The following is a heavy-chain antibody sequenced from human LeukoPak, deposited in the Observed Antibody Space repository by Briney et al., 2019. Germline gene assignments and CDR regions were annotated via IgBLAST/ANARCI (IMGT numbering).Heavy chain of an antibody. CDR3: ARSPTYYYMDV. CDR1: GFTFSNYV. CDR2: VSYDGINK. Sequence: GESLRLSCEASGFTFSNYVIHWVRQAPGKGLEWLAVVSYDGINKYYADSVKGRFTISRDQSKTTVYLQMDSLGGADTAVYYCARSPTYYYMDVWGKGTTVTVSS. J-gene: IGHJ6*03. V-gene: IGHV3-30-3*01.